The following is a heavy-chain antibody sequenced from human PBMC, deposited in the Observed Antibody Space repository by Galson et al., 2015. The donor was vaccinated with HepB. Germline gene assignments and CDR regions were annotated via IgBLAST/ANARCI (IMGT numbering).Heavy chain of an antibody. V-gene: IGHV1-69*13. CDR2: IIPIFGTA. CDR3: AIGGVTTIHYCSSTSCPAYYYYMDV. D-gene: IGHD2-2*01. CDR1: GGTFSSYA. Sequence: SVKVSCKASGGTFSSYAISWVRQAPGQGLEWMGGIIPIFGTANYAQKFQGRVTITADESTSTAYMELSSLRSEDTAVYYCAIGGVTTIHYCSSTSCPAYYYYMDVWGKGTTVTVSS. J-gene: IGHJ6*03.